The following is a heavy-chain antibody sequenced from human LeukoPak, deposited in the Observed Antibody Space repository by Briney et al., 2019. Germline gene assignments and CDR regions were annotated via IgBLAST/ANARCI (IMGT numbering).Heavy chain of an antibody. CDR3: ARGQPTYYYGSGSYYFDY. CDR1: GFTVSSNY. CDR2: IYSGGST. J-gene: IGHJ4*02. Sequence: GGSPRLSCAASGFTVSSNYMSWVRQAPGKGLEWVSVIYSGGSTYYADSVKGRFTISRDNSKNTLYLQMNSLRAEDTAVYYCARGQPTYYYGSGSYYFDYWGQGTLVTVSS. V-gene: IGHV3-53*01. D-gene: IGHD3-10*01.